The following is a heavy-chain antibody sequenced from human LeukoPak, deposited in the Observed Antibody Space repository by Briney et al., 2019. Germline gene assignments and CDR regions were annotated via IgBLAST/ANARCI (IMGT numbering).Heavy chain of an antibody. CDR3: ARDLGGCSGGSCYSLGAFDI. CDR2: INPSGGST. V-gene: IGHV1-46*01. J-gene: IGHJ3*02. D-gene: IGHD2-15*01. CDR1: GYTFTSYY. Sequence: ASVKVSCKASGYTFTSYYMHWVRQAPGQGLEWMGIINPSGGSTSYAQKFQGRVTMTRDMSTSTVYMELSSLRSEDTAVYYCARDLGGCSGGSCYSLGAFDIWGQGTMVTVSS.